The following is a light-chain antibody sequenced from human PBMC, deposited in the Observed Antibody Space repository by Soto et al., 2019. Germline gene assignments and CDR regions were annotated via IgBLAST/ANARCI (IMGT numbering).Light chain of an antibody. J-gene: IGKJ4*01. V-gene: IGKV2-28*01. CDR2: LGS. Sequence: DLVMTQSPLSLPVTPGEPASISCRSSQSLLHSNGYNYLDWYLQKPGQSPQLLIYLGSNRASGVPDRFSGSGSGTDFTLKISRVAAEDVGVYYCMQALQTPTFGGGTKVEIK. CDR3: MQALQTPT. CDR1: QSLLHSNGYNY.